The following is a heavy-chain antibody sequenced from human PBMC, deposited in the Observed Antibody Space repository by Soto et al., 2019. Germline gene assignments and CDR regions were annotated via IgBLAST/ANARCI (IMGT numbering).Heavy chain of an antibody. CDR3: AVTDLPFRPLTEPTENGMDV. CDR2: IVVVNGNT. V-gene: IGHV1-58*01. D-gene: IGHD3-3*02. J-gene: IGHJ6*02. CDR1: GFSFGDSA. Sequence: ELVQSGPEAREPGTSVKGSCRASGFSFGDSAVQWVRQGRGQRLEWIGWIVVVNGNTNYAQKVEGRVTRTRDASTSTSHMGLTSLSSEDTAVYFCAVTDLPFRPLTEPTENGMDVWGQGTTVTVSS.